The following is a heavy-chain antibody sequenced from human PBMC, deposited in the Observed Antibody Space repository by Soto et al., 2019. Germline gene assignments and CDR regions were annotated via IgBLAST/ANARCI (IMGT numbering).Heavy chain of an antibody. CDR2: IYYSGTT. V-gene: IGHV4-59*08. J-gene: IGHJ4*02. CDR1: GFSINHYY. D-gene: IGHD1-26*01. CDR3: ARLGGSYAVPHFDY. Sequence: PSETLSLTCPVSGFSINHYYLTLIRQPPGKGLEWMGYIYYSGTTTNYNPSLKSRVTLSVDTSKKQFSLKLSSVTAADTAVYYCARLGGSYAVPHFDYWGQGTLVTVSS.